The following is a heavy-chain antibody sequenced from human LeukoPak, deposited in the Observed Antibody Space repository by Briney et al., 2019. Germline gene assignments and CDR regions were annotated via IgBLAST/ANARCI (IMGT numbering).Heavy chain of an antibody. Sequence: GGSLRLSCGASGFTFSSFWMSWVRQAPGKGLECVANIDQGGSEKQSVDSVEGRFSISRDNAQNSLYLQMHSLKVEDTAVYYCARAVGYSHDRRGYTSRAFDIWGQGTVVTVSP. CDR2: IDQGGSEK. J-gene: IGHJ3*02. CDR1: GFTFSSFW. CDR3: ARAVGYSHDRRGYTSRAFDI. V-gene: IGHV3-7*03. D-gene: IGHD3-22*01.